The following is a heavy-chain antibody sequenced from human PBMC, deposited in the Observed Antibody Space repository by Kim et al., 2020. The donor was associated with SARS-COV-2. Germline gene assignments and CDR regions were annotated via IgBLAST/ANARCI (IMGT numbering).Heavy chain of an antibody. CDR3: ARDFDSYGDPGQGFDY. D-gene: IGHD4-17*01. Sequence: GGSLRLSCAASGFTFSSYSMNWVRQAPGKGLEWVSSISSSSSYIYYADSVKGRFTISRDNAKNSLYLQMNSLRAEDTAVYYCARDFDSYGDPGQGFDYWGQGTLVTVSS. CDR2: ISSSSSYI. CDR1: GFTFSSYS. J-gene: IGHJ4*02. V-gene: IGHV3-21*01.